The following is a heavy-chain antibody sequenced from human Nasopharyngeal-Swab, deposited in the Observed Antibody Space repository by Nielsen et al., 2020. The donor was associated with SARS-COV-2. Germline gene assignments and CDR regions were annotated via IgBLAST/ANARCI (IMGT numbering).Heavy chain of an antibody. CDR2: IWYDGSNK. Sequence: WIRQPPGKGLEWVAVIWYDGSNKYYADSVKGRFTISRDNAKNSLYLQMNSLRAEDTTVYYCARDFMALRFLEWAKAGGLDYWGQGTLVTVSS. D-gene: IGHD3-3*01. V-gene: IGHV3-33*01. J-gene: IGHJ4*02. CDR3: ARDFMALRFLEWAKAGGLDY.